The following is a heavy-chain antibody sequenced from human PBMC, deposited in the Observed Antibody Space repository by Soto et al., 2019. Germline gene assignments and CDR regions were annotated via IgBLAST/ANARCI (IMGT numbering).Heavy chain of an antibody. CDR1: GGTFSSYT. D-gene: IGHD6-13*01. CDR3: ASDWAAGTFLFDP. Sequence: SVKVSCKASGGTFSSYTISWVRQAPGQGLEWMGRIIPILGIANYAQKFQGRVTITADKSTSTAYMELSSLRSEDTAVYYCASDWAAGTFLFDPWGQGTLVTVSS. J-gene: IGHJ5*02. V-gene: IGHV1-69*02. CDR2: IIPILGIA.